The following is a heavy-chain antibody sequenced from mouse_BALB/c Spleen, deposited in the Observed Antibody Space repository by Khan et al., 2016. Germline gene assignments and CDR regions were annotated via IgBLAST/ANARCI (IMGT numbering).Heavy chain of an antibody. D-gene: IGHD2-2*01. J-gene: IGHJ2*01. Sequence: QVQLQQPGAELVRPGSSVKISCKASGYAFSIYWMNWVKQRPGQGLEWIGQIYPGDGDTDYNGKFKDKATLTADKSSSTAYMQLSSLTSEGSAVYFCARSGYGYDYWGQGTTLTVSS. CDR1: GYAFSIYW. CDR3: ARSGYGYDY. V-gene: IGHV1-80*01. CDR2: IYPGDGDT.